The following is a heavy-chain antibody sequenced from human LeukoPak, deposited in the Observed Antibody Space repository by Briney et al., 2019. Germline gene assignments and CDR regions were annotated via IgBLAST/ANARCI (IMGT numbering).Heavy chain of an antibody. CDR3: ARGEDYYDSSGYYLYYFDY. V-gene: IGHV1-2*04. CDR1: GYTFTGYY. Sequence: ASVKVSCTASGYTFTGYYMHWVRQAPGQGLEWMGWINPNSGGTNYAQKFQGWVTMTRDTSISTAYMELSRLRSDDTAVYYCARGEDYYDSSGYYLYYFDYWGQGTLVTVSS. D-gene: IGHD3-22*01. J-gene: IGHJ4*02. CDR2: INPNSGGT.